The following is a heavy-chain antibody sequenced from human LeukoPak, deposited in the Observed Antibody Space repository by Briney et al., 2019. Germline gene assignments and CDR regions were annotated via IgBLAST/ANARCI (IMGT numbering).Heavy chain of an antibody. J-gene: IGHJ6*02. CDR3: ARVWGSGSYSHWIKNYGMDV. CDR2: INPNSGGT. CDR1: GYTFTGYY. D-gene: IGHD3-10*01. V-gene: IGHV1-2*02. Sequence: ASVKVSCKASGYTFTGYYMHWVRQAPGQGLEWMGWINPNSGGTNYAQKFQGRVTMTRDTSISTAYMELSRLRSDDTAVYYCARVWGSGSYSHWIKNYGMDVWGQGTTVTVSS.